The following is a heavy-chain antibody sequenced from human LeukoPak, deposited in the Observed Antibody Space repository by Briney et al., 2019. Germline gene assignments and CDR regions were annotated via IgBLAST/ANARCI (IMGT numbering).Heavy chain of an antibody. CDR2: INQDGSEK. CDR3: ASGTSYRSATLFDF. J-gene: IGHJ4*02. V-gene: IGHV3-7*01. D-gene: IGHD3-16*02. Sequence: GGSLRLSCAASGFTFSSYWMNWVRQAPGKGLEWVANINQDGSEKYYMDSVKGRFTISRDNAKNSLYLQMNSLRAEDTAVYYCASGTSYRSATLFDFWGQGTLLTVSS. CDR1: GFTFSSYW.